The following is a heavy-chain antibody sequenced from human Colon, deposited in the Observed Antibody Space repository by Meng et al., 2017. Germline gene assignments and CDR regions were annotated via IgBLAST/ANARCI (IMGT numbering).Heavy chain of an antibody. J-gene: IGHJ4*02. Sequence: GESLKISCAASGFTFTDHWMYWVRQAPGKGLAWVANINRDGSDEYYVDSVKGRFTISRDNSKNTLSLQMNSLRAEDTAIYYCATDRGRESRGLGYWGQGTLVTVSS. CDR1: GFTFTDHW. V-gene: IGHV3-7*01. D-gene: IGHD6-25*01. CDR2: INRDGSDE. CDR3: ATDRGRESRGLGY.